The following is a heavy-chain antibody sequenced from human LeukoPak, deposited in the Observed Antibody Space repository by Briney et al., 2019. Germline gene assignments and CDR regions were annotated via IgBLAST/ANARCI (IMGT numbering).Heavy chain of an antibody. Sequence: PGRFLRLSCAASGFTFSSYSMNWVRQAPGKGLEWVSFISSSTSYISYADSVKGRFTISRDNAKSSLWLQMNSLRAEDTAVYYCARATNGRFDIWGQGTMVTVSS. D-gene: IGHD2-8*01. CDR2: ISSSTSYI. CDR3: ARATNGRFDI. J-gene: IGHJ3*02. V-gene: IGHV3-21*01. CDR1: GFTFSSYS.